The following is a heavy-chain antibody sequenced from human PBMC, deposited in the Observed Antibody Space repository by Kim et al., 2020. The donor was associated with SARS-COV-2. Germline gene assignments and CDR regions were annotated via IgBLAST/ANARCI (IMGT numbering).Heavy chain of an antibody. CDR3: AGVTLTGVVFNY. D-gene: IGHD3-3*01. J-gene: IGHJ4*02. Sequence: ANYNPSLKGRVTMSVDTSKNQFSLNLTSVTAADTAVYYCAGVTLTGVVFNYWGQGTPVTVSS. CDR2: A. V-gene: IGHV4-34*01.